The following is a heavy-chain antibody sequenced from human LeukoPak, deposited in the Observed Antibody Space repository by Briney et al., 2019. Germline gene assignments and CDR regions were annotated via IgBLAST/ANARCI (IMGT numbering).Heavy chain of an antibody. D-gene: IGHD3-10*01. CDR1: GFTLSSYA. CDR2: ISYDGSNK. CDR3: ARDRGGSGSIDY. J-gene: IGHJ4*02. V-gene: IGHV3-30*04. Sequence: GGSLRLSCAASGFTLSSYAMHWVGQAPGKGLEWVAVISYDGSNKYYADSVKGRFTISRDNSKNTLYLQMNSLRAEDTAVYYCARDRGGSGSIDYWVQGTLVTVSS.